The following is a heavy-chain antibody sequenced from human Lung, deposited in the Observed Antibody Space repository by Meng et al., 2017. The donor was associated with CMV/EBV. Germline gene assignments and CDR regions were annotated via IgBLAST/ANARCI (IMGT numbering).Heavy chain of an antibody. J-gene: IGHJ4*02. CDR1: GYSFATYW. D-gene: IGHD6-13*01. V-gene: IGHV5-51*01. CDR2: IYCGDSKT. CDR3: ARHYDSSWFGY. Sequence: GGSXRLXCKSSGYSFATYWIGWVRQMPGKDLEWMGMIYCGDSKTIYSPFFQGQVTISADKSISTAYLQWSSLQASDTAMYYCARHYDSSWFGYWGQGPLVTVSS.